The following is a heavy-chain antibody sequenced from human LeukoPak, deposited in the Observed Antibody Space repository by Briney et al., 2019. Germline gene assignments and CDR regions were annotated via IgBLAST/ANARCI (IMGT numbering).Heavy chain of an antibody. J-gene: IGHJ3*02. Sequence: SVKVSCKASGGTFSSYAISWVRQAPGQGLEWMGRIIPIFGTANYAQKFQGRVTITTDESTSTAYMELSSLRSEDTAVYFCRRERGSEYCTGASCYSAAGDDAFDIWGQGTVVTVSS. D-gene: IGHD2-15*01. V-gene: IGHV1-69*05. CDR1: GGTFSSYA. CDR3: RRERGSEYCTGASCYSAAGDDAFDI. CDR2: IIPIFGTA.